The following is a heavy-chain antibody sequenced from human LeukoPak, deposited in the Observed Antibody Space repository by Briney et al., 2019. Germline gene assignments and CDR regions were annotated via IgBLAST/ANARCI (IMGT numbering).Heavy chain of an antibody. CDR1: GYTFTSYG. CDR2: ISTYNGNT. D-gene: IGHD2-15*01. V-gene: IGHV1-18*01. J-gene: IGHJ6*02. CDR3: AAPQSRISSYYYVMDV. Sequence: GASVKVSCKASGYTFTSYGISWVRQAPGQGLEWMGWISTYNGNTNYAQKLQGRVTMTTDTSTSTAYMELSSLISEDTAVYYCAAPQSRISSYYYVMDVWGQGTTVTVSS.